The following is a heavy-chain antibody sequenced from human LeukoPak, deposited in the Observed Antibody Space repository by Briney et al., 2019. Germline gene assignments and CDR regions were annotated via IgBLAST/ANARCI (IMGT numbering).Heavy chain of an antibody. CDR3: AKAEVAGTVGATDY. Sequence: PGGSLRLSCAASGFTFSSYAMSWVRQAPGEGLEWVSAISGSGGSTYYADSVKGRFTISRDNSKNTLYLQMNSLRAEDTAVYYCAKAEVAGTVGATDYWGQGTLVTVSS. CDR2: ISGSGGST. V-gene: IGHV3-23*01. J-gene: IGHJ4*02. D-gene: IGHD6-19*01. CDR1: GFTFSSYA.